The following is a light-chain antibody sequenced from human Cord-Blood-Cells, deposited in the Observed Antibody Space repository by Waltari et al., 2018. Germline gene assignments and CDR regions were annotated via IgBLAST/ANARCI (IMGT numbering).Light chain of an antibody. Sequence: DIVMTQSPDSLAVSLGERATINCKSSKSVLYSSNNKNYLAWYQQKPGQPPKLLIYWASTRESGVHDRFSGSGSGTDFTLTISSLQAEDVAVYYCQQYYSTPYSFGQGTKLEIK. CDR3: QQYYSTPYS. CDR2: WAS. V-gene: IGKV4-1*01. CDR1: KSVLYSSNNKNY. J-gene: IGKJ2*03.